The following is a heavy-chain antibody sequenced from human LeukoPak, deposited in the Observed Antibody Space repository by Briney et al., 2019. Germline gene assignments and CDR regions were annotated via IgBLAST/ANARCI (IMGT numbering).Heavy chain of an antibody. CDR1: GFTFSSYE. J-gene: IGHJ4*02. V-gene: IGHV3-48*03. Sequence: PGGSLRLSCAASGFTFSSYEMNWVRQAPGKGLEWVSYISSSGSTIYYADSVKGRFTISRDNAKNSLYLQMNSLRAEDTAVYYCARENYDYVWGSYRTLFDYWGQGTLVTVSS. D-gene: IGHD3-16*02. CDR3: ARENYDYVWGSYRTLFDY. CDR2: ISSSGSTI.